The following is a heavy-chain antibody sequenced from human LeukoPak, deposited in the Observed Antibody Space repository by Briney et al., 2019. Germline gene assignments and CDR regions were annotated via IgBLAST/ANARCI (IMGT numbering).Heavy chain of an antibody. CDR3: AKALTPRTSMAAEDLDY. CDR2: ISSSGSNI. D-gene: IGHD6-13*01. V-gene: IGHV3-11*01. Sequence: GGSLRLSCAASGFTFSGYYMSWIRQAPGKGLEWVSYISSSGSNIYYSAYVKGRLTISREKAKNSLYLQMNSLRAEDTAIYYCAKALTPRTSMAAEDLDYWGQGILVTVSS. J-gene: IGHJ4*02. CDR1: GFTFSGYY.